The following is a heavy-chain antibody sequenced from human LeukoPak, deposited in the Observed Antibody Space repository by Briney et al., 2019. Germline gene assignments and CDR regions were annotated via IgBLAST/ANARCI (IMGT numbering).Heavy chain of an antibody. CDR3: ARGGGLDV. CDR1: GFIFTNYF. Sequence: PGGSLRLSCAASGFIFTNYFMSWVRQAPGKGLEWVASIKHDGSEKYYVDSVKGRFTISRDNAKNSLYLQMSNLRAEDTAVYFCARGGGLDVWGQGATVTVSS. CDR2: IKHDGSEK. J-gene: IGHJ6*02. V-gene: IGHV3-7*03. D-gene: IGHD3-16*01.